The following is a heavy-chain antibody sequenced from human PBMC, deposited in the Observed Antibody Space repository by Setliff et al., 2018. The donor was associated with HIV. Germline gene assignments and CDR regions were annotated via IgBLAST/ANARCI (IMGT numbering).Heavy chain of an antibody. CDR2: IYYSGST. V-gene: IGHV4-59*01. J-gene: IGHJ6*03. D-gene: IGHD6-19*01. CDR1: GGSISSYY. Sequence: PSETLSLTCTVSGGSISSYYWSWIRQPPGKGLEWIGYIYYSGSTNYNPSLKSRVTISVDTSKNQSSLKLSSVTAADTAVYYCARGYPGIAVAGLSYYYYYYMDVWGKGTTVTVSS. CDR3: ARGYPGIAVAGLSYYYYYYMDV.